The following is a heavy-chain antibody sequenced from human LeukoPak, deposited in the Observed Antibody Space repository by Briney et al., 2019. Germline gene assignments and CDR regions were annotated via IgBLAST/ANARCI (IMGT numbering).Heavy chain of an antibody. J-gene: IGHJ6*03. D-gene: IGHD6-13*01. V-gene: IGHV1-18*01. CDR3: AREAEVNIEVAGTTYYYYYMDV. CDR2: ISPYNDKK. Sequence: ASMRVSCKASGYTFSNYGISWVRQAPGQGLEWMGWISPYNDKKNYGQKFQGRVTMTADTSTSTAYMELRSLRSDDTAVYYCAREAEVNIEVAGTTYYYYYMDVWGKGTTVTVSS. CDR1: GYTFSNYG.